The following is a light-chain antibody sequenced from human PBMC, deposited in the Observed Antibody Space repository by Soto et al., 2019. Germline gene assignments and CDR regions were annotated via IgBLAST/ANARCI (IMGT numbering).Light chain of an antibody. Sequence: EIVLTQSPGTLSLSPGERATLSCRASQSVSSSYLAWYQQKPGQAPRLLIYGASSRATGIPDRFSGSGSETDFSLTISRLKPEDVAVYYCQQYGTSPRITFGQGTRLEIK. CDR3: QQYGTSPRIT. J-gene: IGKJ5*01. V-gene: IGKV3-20*01. CDR1: QSVSSSY. CDR2: GAS.